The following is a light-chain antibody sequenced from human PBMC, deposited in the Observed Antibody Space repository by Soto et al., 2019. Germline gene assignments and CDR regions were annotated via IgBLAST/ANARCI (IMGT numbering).Light chain of an antibody. J-gene: IGKJ4*01. V-gene: IGKV3-15*01. Sequence: EIAMTQSPATLSVSPGERATLSCRASQSVRNNLAWYQQKSGQAPRLLIYGASTRANGIPARFSGSGSGTEFTLTIGSLQSEDFAVYYCQQYDNWPLTFGGGTKV. CDR3: QQYDNWPLT. CDR2: GAS. CDR1: QSVRNN.